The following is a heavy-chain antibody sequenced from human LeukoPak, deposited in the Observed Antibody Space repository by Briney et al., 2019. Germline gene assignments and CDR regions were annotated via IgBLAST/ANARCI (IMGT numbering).Heavy chain of an antibody. D-gene: IGHD2-2*01. CDR3: ARVYCSSTSCHFDY. J-gene: IGHJ4*02. Sequence: GGSLRLSCAASGFTFAIYGMSWVRQTPGKGLEWVSSISTSGSTHHADSVKGRFTISRDNSKNTLYLQMNSLRAEDTAVYYCARVYCSSTSCHFDYWGQGTLVTVSS. CDR1: GFTFAIYG. V-gene: IGHV3-23*01. CDR2: ISTSGST.